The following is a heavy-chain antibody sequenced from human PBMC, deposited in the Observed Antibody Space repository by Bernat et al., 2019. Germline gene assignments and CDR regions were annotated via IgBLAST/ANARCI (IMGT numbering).Heavy chain of an antibody. CDR1: GYTFTGYY. CDR3: ARANDDFGSDCPRAEWAFDI. V-gene: IGHV1-2*06. CDR2: INPNSGGT. D-gene: IGHD3-3*01. J-gene: IGHJ3*02. Sequence: QVQLVQSGAEVKKPGASVKVSCKASGYTFTGYYMHWVRQAPGQGLEWMGRINPNSGGTNYAQKFQGRVTMTRDTSISTAYMDLSRLRSEDTAVYYCARANDDFGSDCPRAEWAFDIWGQGTMVTVSS.